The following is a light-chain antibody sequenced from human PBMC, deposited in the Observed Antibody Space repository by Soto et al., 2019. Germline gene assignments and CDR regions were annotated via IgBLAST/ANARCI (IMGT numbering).Light chain of an antibody. CDR2: AAS. CDR1: QGISSY. J-gene: IGKJ4*01. V-gene: IGKV1-8*01. Sequence: AIRMTQSPSSFSASTGDRVTITCRASQGISSYLAWYQQKPGKAPKLLIYAASTLKSGVPSRFSGSGSGTDFTLTLRCMQSEDFAPYYCQQYYSYPLTFGGGTKVEIK. CDR3: QQYYSYPLT.